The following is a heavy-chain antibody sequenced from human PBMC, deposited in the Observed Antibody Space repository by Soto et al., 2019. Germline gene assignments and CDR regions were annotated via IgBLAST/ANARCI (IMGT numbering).Heavy chain of an antibody. Sequence: GGSLRLSCAASGFTFSSYAMSWVRQAPGKGLEWVSGISGSGDGTYYADSVKGRFTISRDNSKIMLYLQMNSLRAEDMAVYYCAKEGRITMIRGGYDYWGQGTLVTVSS. CDR2: ISGSGDGT. CDR1: GFTFSSYA. D-gene: IGHD3-10*01. V-gene: IGHV3-23*01. CDR3: AKEGRITMIRGGYDY. J-gene: IGHJ4*02.